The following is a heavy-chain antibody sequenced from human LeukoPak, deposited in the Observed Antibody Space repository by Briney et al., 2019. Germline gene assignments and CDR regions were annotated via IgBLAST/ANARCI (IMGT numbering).Heavy chain of an antibody. CDR1: GFTFSRST. D-gene: IGHD3-10*01. CDR2: IKEDGYGK. J-gene: IGHJ4*02. Sequence: GGSLRLSCAASGFTFSRSTMAWVRQAPGKGLEWLANIKEDGYGKHYGDSVKGRFTISRDNAKNSLYLQMNSLRVEDTAVYFCAKRGIVIRAVIIIGFHKEAYYFDYWGQGILVTVSS. CDR3: AKRGIVIRAVIIIGFHKEAYYFDY. V-gene: IGHV3-7*03.